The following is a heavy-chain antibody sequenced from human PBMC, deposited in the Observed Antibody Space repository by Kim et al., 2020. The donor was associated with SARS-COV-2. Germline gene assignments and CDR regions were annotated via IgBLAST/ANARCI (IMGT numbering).Heavy chain of an antibody. CDR2: ISYDGSNK. CDR1: GFTFSSYG. D-gene: IGHD6-13*01. CDR3: AKAIRIAAAASLDV. J-gene: IGHJ6*02. Sequence: GGSLRLSCAASGFTFSSYGMHWVRQAPGKGLEWVAVISYDGSNKYYADSVKGRFTISRDNSKNTLYLQMNSLRAEDTAVYYCAKAIRIAAAASLDVWGQGTTVTVSS. V-gene: IGHV3-30*18.